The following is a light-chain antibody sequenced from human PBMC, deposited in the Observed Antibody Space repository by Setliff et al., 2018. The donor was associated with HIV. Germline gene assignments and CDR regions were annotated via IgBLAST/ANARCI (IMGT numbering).Light chain of an antibody. V-gene: IGLV2-11*01. CDR2: DVS. J-gene: IGLJ1*01. CDR1: SSDVGGYNY. Sequence: QSVLTQPRSVSGSPGQSVTISCTGTSSDVGGYNYVSWYQQHPGKAPKPMIYDVSKRPSGVPDRFSGSKSDNTASLTISGLQAEDEADYYCCSYAGSYTLYVFGTGTKVTVL. CDR3: CSYAGSYTLYV.